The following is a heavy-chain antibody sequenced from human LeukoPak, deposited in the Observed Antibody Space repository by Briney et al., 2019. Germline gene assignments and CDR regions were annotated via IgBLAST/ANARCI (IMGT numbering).Heavy chain of an antibody. D-gene: IGHD3-22*01. CDR1: GFTFGSYS. Sequence: PGGSLRLSCAASGFTFGSYSMNWVRQAPGKGLEWVSSISSSSSYIYYADSVKGRFTISRDNAKNSLYLQMNSLRAEDTAVYYCARDSKIVVVIDYWGQGTLVTVSS. CDR2: ISSSSSYI. J-gene: IGHJ4*02. CDR3: ARDSKIVVVIDY. V-gene: IGHV3-21*01.